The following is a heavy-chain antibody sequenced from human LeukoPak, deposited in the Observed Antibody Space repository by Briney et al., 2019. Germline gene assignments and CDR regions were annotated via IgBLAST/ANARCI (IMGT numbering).Heavy chain of an antibody. CDR1: RFAFSNAW. V-gene: IGHV3-15*01. Sequence: GGSLRLSCAAPRFAFSNAWMSSVRHAPGNGLRWVGRRKSRSNGGTTDYAAPVKGRFTISRDDSKNMLFLQMNTLKAEDTAVCYCTSDDPVNRSWGKGTLVTVSS. CDR3: TSDDPVNRS. D-gene: IGHD2/OR15-2a*01. CDR2: RKSRSNGGTT. J-gene: IGHJ4*02.